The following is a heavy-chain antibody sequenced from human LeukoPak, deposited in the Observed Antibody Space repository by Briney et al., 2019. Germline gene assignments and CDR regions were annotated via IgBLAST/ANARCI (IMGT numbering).Heavy chain of an antibody. D-gene: IGHD6-13*01. CDR3: ARGALNSSSWYGMDV. CDR2: INHSGST. Sequence: SETLSLTCAVYGGSFSGYYWSWIRQPPGKGLEWIGEINHSGSTNYNPSLKSRVTISVDTSKNQLSLKLSSVTAADTAVYYCARGALNSSSWYGMDVWGQGTTVTVSS. CDR1: GGSFSGYY. J-gene: IGHJ6*02. V-gene: IGHV4-34*01.